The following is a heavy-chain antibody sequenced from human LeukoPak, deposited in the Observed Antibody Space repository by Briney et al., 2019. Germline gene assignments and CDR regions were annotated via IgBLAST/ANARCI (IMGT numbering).Heavy chain of an antibody. D-gene: IGHD3-3*01. V-gene: IGHV3-7*05. Sequence: PGGSLRLSCEASGFTFTKYWMSWVRQSPGKGLEWVANINQEGSEKYYVDFVKGRFTISRDNAKNSLYLQMNSLRAEGTALYYCARVADYDFWSGYEYYFDYWGQGTLVTVSS. CDR2: INQEGSEK. CDR1: GFTFTKYW. CDR3: ARVADYDFWSGYEYYFDY. J-gene: IGHJ4*02.